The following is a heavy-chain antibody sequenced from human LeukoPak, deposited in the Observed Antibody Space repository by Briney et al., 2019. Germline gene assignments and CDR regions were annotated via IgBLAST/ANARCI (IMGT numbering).Heavy chain of an antibody. CDR1: GDSINSLDL. Sequence: SGTLSLTCTVSGDSINSLDLWSWVRQPPGKGLEWIGEMYLSGTTHSNPSVKSRVTISIDKSKNQFFLNLSSVTAADTAVYYCARVRHYDFWSGYYKYYFDYWGQGTLVTVSS. CDR2: MYLSGTT. CDR3: ARVRHYDFWSGYYKYYFDY. J-gene: IGHJ4*02. D-gene: IGHD3-3*01. V-gene: IGHV4-4*02.